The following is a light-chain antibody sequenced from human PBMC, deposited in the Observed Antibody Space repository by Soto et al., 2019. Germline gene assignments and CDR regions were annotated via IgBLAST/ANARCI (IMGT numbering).Light chain of an antibody. CDR3: QQCGGSPIT. Sequence: EIVLTQSPGTLSLPPGERATLSCRASQSVSSSFLAWYQQKPGQAPRLLIYGASSRATGIPVRFSGSGSGTDFTLTISRLEPEDFAVYYCQQCGGSPITFGQGTRLEI. CDR2: GAS. V-gene: IGKV3-20*01. CDR1: QSVSSSF. J-gene: IGKJ5*01.